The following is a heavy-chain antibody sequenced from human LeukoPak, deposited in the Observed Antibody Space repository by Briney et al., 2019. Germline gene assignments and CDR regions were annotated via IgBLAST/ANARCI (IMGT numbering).Heavy chain of an antibody. Sequence: PGRSLRLSCAASGFTFDDFAMHWVRQAPGKGLEWVSGISWNSGSIGYADSVKGRFTISRDNAKNSLYLQMNSLRAEDTALYYCAKETPYYDSSGYYYVLGAFDIWGQGTMVTVSS. D-gene: IGHD3-22*01. J-gene: IGHJ3*02. CDR2: ISWNSGSI. V-gene: IGHV3-9*01. CDR1: GFTFDDFA. CDR3: AKETPYYDSSGYYYVLGAFDI.